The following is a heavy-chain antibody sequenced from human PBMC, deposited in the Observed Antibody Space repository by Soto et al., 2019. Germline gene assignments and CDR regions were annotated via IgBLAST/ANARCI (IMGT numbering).Heavy chain of an antibody. Sequence: SETLSLTCTVSTDSSSFTNSYWGWIRQPPGKGLQWIGSSSYNGGTFYNPSLKGRVVISFDTSKKQSSLQVTSVTAADTAVYLCEPHRIEVVWRGFDFWGQGSPVTVSS. V-gene: IGHV4-39*01. D-gene: IGHD3-10*01. J-gene: IGHJ4*02. CDR2: SSYNGGT. CDR3: EPHRIEVVWRGFDF. CDR1: TDSSSFTNSY.